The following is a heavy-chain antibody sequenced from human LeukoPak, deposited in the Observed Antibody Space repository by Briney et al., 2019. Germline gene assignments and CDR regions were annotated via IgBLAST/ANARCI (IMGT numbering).Heavy chain of an antibody. CDR3: ARGSDLDGDYVLAPLH. CDR2: IYSSGST. J-gene: IGHJ1*01. D-gene: IGHD4-17*01. V-gene: IGHV4-61*02. CDR1: GGSISNGTSY. Sequence: PSETLSLTCTVSGGSISNGTSYWTWIRQPAGKSLEWLGRIYSSGSTNYNPSLKSRVTISADTSKNQFSLTLTSVTAADTAVYHCARGSDLDGDYVLAPLHWGQGTLVTVSS.